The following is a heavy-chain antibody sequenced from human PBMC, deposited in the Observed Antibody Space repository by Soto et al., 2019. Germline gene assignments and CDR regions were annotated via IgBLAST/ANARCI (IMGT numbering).Heavy chain of an antibody. Sequence: ASVKVSCKASGGTFSSYAISWVRQAPGQGLEWMGGIIPIFGTANYAQKFQGRVTITADESTSTAYMELSSLRSEDTAVYYCAVIVTVTPDPIYYYYGMDVWGQGTTVTVSS. CDR1: GGTFSSYA. CDR2: IIPIFGTA. J-gene: IGHJ6*02. D-gene: IGHD4-17*01. V-gene: IGHV1-69*13. CDR3: AVIVTVTPDPIYYYYGMDV.